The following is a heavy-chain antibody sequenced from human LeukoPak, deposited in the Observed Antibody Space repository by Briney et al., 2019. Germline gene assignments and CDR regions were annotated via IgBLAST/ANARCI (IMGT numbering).Heavy chain of an antibody. CDR3: ARENNWSVDY. V-gene: IGHV6-1*01. J-gene: IGHJ4*02. D-gene: IGHD1-20*01. Sequence: SQTLSLTCAISGDSVSSNSAASNWIRQSPSRCLEWLGRTYYRSNWYNDYAVSVKSRVTITTDTSKNQFSLQLNSVTPEDTAVYYCARENNWSVDYWGQGTLVTVSS. CDR1: GDSVSSNSAA. CDR2: TYYRSNWYN.